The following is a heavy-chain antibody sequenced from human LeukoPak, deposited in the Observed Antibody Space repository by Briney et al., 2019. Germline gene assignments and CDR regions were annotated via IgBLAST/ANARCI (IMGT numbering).Heavy chain of an antibody. CDR2: ISYDGSNK. D-gene: IGHD5-24*01. CDR1: GFTFSSYG. CDR3: AKDRGGYNPLYYFDY. V-gene: IGHV3-30*18. J-gene: IGHJ4*02. Sequence: GRSLRLSCAASGFTFSSYGMHWVRQAPGKGLEWVAVISYDGSNKYYADSVKGRFTISRDNSKNTLYLQMNSLRAEDTAVYYCAKDRGGYNPLYYFDYWGQGTLVTVSS.